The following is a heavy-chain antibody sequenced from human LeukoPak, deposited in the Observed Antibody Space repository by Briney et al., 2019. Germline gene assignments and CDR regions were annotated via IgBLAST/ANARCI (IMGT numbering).Heavy chain of an antibody. Sequence: PSETLSLTCAVSGGSISSYYWSWIRQPAGKGLEWIGRIYTSGSTNYNPSLKSRVTMSVDTSKNQFSLKLSSVTAADTAVYYCARAPDCSSTSCPAVYFDYWGQGTLVTVSS. V-gene: IGHV4-4*07. J-gene: IGHJ4*02. CDR3: ARAPDCSSTSCPAVYFDY. CDR1: GGSISSYY. CDR2: IYTSGST. D-gene: IGHD2-2*01.